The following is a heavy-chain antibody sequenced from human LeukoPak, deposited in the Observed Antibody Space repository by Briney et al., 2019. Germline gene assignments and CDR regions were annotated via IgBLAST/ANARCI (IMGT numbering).Heavy chain of an antibody. D-gene: IGHD6-13*01. CDR2: INPSGGST. CDR3: ARAGQQLPQDHSAFDI. CDR1: GYTFTSYY. J-gene: IGHJ3*02. V-gene: IGHV1-46*01. Sequence: ASVKVSCKASGYTFTSYYMHWVRQAPGQGLEWMGIINPSGGSTSYAQKFQGRVTMTRDTSTSTVYMELSSLRSEDTAVYYCARAGQQLPQDHSAFDIWGQGTMVTV.